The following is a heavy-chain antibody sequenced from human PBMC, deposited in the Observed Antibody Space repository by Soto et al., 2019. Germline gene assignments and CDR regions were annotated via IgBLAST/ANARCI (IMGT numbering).Heavy chain of an antibody. Sequence: PGGSLRLSCASSGFPFSSYGMHWVRQAPGKGLEWVAVISYDGSNKYYADSVKGRFTISRDNSKNTLYVQMNSLRAEDTAVYYCARDRGSKSYYYYGMDVWGQGTTVTVSS. CDR1: GFPFSSYG. D-gene: IGHD2-2*01. V-gene: IGHV3-30*03. CDR3: ARDRGSKSYYYYGMDV. CDR2: ISYDGSNK. J-gene: IGHJ6*02.